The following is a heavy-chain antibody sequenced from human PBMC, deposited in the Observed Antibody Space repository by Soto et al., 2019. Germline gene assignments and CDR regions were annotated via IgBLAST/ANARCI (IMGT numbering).Heavy chain of an antibody. CDR2: IIPIFGTA. CDR3: ARDPPGDYGYYVSVGSYY. J-gene: IGHJ4*02. D-gene: IGHD4-17*01. CDR1: GGTFSSYA. V-gene: IGHV1-69*01. Sequence: QVQLVQSGAEVKKPGSSVKVSCKASGGTFSSYAISWVRQAPGQGLEWMGGIIPIFGTANYAKKFQGRVTITADESTSTAYMELSSLRSEDTAVYYCARDPPGDYGYYVSVGSYYWCQGTLVTVSS.